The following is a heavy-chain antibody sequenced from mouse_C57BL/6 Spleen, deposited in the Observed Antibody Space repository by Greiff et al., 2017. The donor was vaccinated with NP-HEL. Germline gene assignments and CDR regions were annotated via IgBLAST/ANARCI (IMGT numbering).Heavy chain of an antibody. CDR2: ISSGGDYI. V-gene: IGHV5-9-1*02. Sequence: EVKLEESGEGLVKPGGSLKLSCAASGFTFSSYAMSWVRQTPEKRLEWVAYISSGGDYIYYADTVKGRFTISRDNARNTLYLQMSSLKSEDTAMYYCTRDWDYAWFAYWGQGTLVTVSA. J-gene: IGHJ3*01. CDR1: GFTFSSYA. D-gene: IGHD2-4*01. CDR3: TRDWDYAWFAY.